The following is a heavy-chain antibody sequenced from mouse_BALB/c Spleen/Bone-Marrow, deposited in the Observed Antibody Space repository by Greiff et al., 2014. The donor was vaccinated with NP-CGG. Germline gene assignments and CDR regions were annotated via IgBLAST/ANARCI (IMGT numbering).Heavy chain of an antibody. CDR3: ARYCYGFLDY. J-gene: IGHJ2*01. D-gene: IGHD1-2*01. Sequence: LQQSGPGLVAPSQTLSITCTVSGFSLTSYGVHWVRQSPGKGLEWLGEIWAGRSTNYNSAFMSRLSISKDNSKSQVFLKMNSLQTDDTAIYYCARYCYGFLDYWGQGTPLTVSS. V-gene: IGHV2-9*02. CDR1: GFSLTSYG. CDR2: IWAGRST.